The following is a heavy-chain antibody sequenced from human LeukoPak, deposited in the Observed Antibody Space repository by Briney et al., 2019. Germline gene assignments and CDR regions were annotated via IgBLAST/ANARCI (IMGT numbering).Heavy chain of an antibody. CDR2: IYYSWST. V-gene: IGHV4-30-4*01. CDR3: ASPTVTDAFDI. CDR1: GGSISSGDYY. J-gene: IGHJ3*02. D-gene: IGHD4-17*01. Sequence: PSETLSLTCTVSGGSISSGDYYWSWIRQPPGKGLEWIVYIYYSWSTYYNPSLKSRVTISVDTSKNQFSLKLSSVTAADTAVYYCASPTVTDAFDIWGQGTMVTVSS.